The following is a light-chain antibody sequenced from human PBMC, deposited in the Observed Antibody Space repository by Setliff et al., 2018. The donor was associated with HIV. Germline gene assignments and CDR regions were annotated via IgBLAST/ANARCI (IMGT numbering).Light chain of an antibody. CDR3: CSYEITHRFV. J-gene: IGLJ1*01. CDR1: SSDVGGYDY. V-gene: IGLV2-11*01. Sequence: QSALAQPRSVSGSRGQSVTFSCTGASSDVGGYDYVSRYQQHPGKAPKLIIYDVSKRPSGVPARFSGFKSGNTASLTISGLQPEDEADYYCCSYEITHRFVFGTGTKVTVL. CDR2: DVS.